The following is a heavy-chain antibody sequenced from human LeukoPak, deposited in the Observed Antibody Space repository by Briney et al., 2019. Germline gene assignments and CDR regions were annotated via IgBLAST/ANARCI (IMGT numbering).Heavy chain of an antibody. Sequence: HGESLKISCKGSGYKFTTDYIGWVRQVPGKGLEWMGIIYPDDSETKYSPSFKGQVTMSVDKSITTAFLQWSSLKASDTAMYYCARHKSDETATYFFDYWGQGTPVTVSS. J-gene: IGHJ4*02. D-gene: IGHD1-1*01. CDR2: IYPDDSET. CDR3: ARHKSDETATYFFDY. CDR1: GYKFTTDY. V-gene: IGHV5-51*01.